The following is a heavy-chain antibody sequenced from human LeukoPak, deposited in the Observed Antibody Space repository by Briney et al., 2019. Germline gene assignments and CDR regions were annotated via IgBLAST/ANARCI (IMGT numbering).Heavy chain of an antibody. D-gene: IGHD3-10*01. Sequence: GGSLRLSCTASGFTFGDYAMSWFRQAPGKGLEWVGFIRSKAYGGTTEYAASVKGRFTISRDDSKSIAYLQMNSLKTEDTAVYYCTRVSMVRGVISPVSDYYMDVWGKGTTVTVSS. CDR3: TRVSMVRGVISPVSDYYMDV. V-gene: IGHV3-49*03. CDR2: IRSKAYGGTT. J-gene: IGHJ6*03. CDR1: GFTFGDYA.